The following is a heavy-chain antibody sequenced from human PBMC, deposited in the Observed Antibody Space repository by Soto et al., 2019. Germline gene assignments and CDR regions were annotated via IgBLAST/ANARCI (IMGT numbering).Heavy chain of an antibody. V-gene: IGHV3-30*18. J-gene: IGHJ4*02. Sequence: VQLVESGGGVVQPGRSLRLSCAASGFTFSDYAMHWVRQAPGKGLEWVAVVSHDGRNTHYADSVKGRFTISRDSSKKTGSLEMTSLGAEDTAVYYCAKGGRQWLVTSDFNYWGQGALVTVSS. CDR3: AKGGRQWLVTSDFNY. D-gene: IGHD6-19*01. CDR1: GFTFSDYA. CDR2: VSHDGRNT.